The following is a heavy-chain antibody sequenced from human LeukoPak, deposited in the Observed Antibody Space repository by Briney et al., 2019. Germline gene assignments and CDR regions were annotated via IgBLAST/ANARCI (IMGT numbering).Heavy chain of an antibody. J-gene: IGHJ4*02. V-gene: IGHV1-69*13. CDR2: IIPIFGTA. Sequence: ASVKVSCKASGGTFISYAISWVRQAPGQGLEWMGGIIPIFGTANYAQKFQGRVTITADESTSTAYMELSSLRSEDTAVYYCTRASYYYGSGSYYHYWGQGTLVTVSS. CDR1: GGTFISYA. D-gene: IGHD3-10*01. CDR3: TRASYYYGSGSYYHY.